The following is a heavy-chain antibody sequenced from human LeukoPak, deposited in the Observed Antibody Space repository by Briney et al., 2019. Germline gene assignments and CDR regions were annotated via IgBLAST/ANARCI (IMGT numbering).Heavy chain of an antibody. V-gene: IGHV3-23*01. CDR2: ISGRTGST. D-gene: IGHD6-13*01. CDR1: GFTFSTNA. J-gene: IGHJ4*02. CDR3: ARDSWSLDY. Sequence: GGSLRLSCAASGFTFSTNAMSWVRQAPGKGLEWVSAISGRTGSTYYADSVKGRFTISRDNSKNTLYLQMNSLRAEDTAVYYCARDSWSLDYWGQGTLVTVSS.